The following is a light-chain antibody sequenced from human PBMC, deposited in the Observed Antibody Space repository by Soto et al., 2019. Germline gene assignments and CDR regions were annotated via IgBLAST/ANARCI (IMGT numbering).Light chain of an antibody. J-gene: IGKJ1*01. CDR2: AAS. CDR3: QKYNSAAWT. V-gene: IGKV1-27*01. CDR1: QCISNY. Sequence: DIQMTQSPSSLSASVGDRVTITCRASQCISNYLAWYQQKPGKVPKLLIYAASTLQSGVPSRFSGSGSGTDFTLTISSLQPEDVATYYCQKYNSAAWTFGQGTKVDIK.